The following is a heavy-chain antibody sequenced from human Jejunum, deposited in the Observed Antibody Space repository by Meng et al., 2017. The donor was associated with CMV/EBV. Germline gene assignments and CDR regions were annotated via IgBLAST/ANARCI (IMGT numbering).Heavy chain of an antibody. Sequence: VPPQEPGPGLVKPSQTLSLTCTVSGGSISSGGYYWSWIRQHPGKGLEWIGYIHDSGSTYYNPSLKSRVTISADTSKNQFSLKLSSVTAADTAVYYCARASYGSGSPLGESWFDPWGQGTLVTVSS. CDR1: GGSISSGGYY. CDR3: ARASYGSGSPLGESWFDP. J-gene: IGHJ5*02. V-gene: IGHV4-31*03. CDR2: IHDSGST. D-gene: IGHD3-10*01.